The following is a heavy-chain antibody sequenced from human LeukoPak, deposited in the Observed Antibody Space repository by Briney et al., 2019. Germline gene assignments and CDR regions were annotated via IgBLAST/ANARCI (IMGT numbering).Heavy chain of an antibody. CDR2: INAGNGNT. D-gene: IGHD3-9*01. CDR1: GYTFTSYA. J-gene: IGHJ4*02. CDR3: AVLRYFDWVFDY. Sequence: ASVKFSCKASGYTFTSYAMHWVRQAPGQRLEWMGWINAGNGNTKYSQKFQGRVTITRDTSASTAYMELSSLRSEDTAVYYCAVLRYFDWVFDYWGQGTLVTVSS. V-gene: IGHV1-3*01.